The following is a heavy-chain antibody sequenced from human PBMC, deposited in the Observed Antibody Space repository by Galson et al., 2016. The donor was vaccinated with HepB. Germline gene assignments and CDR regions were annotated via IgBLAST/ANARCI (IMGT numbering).Heavy chain of an antibody. Sequence: SLRLSCAASGFTFSDYPMTWVRQAPGKGLAWVSTINSKGDFTHYADSVKGRFSISRDNSKRTLSLQMNSLRAEDTATYYCAKEMRWLKLGLDYWGQGTRVTVSS. CDR3: AKEMRWLKLGLDY. CDR2: INSKGDFT. CDR1: GFTFSDYP. J-gene: IGHJ4*02. V-gene: IGHV3-23*01. D-gene: IGHD5-24*01.